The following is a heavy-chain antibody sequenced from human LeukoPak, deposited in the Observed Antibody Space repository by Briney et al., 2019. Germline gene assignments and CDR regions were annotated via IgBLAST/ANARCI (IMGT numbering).Heavy chain of an antibody. CDR3: ARRGDVFDI. CDR2: ISPNSGGT. D-gene: IGHD3-16*01. V-gene: IGHV1-2*02. CDR1: GYTFTNYA. Sequence: ASVKVSCKASGYTFTNYAMNWVRQAPGQGLEWMGWISPNSGGTNYAQKFQGRVTLTRDTSISTMYMELSRLRYDDMAVYYCARRGDVFDIWGQGTMVTVSS. J-gene: IGHJ3*02.